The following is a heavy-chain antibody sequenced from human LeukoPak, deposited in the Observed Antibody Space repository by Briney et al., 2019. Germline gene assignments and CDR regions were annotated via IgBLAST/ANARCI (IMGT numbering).Heavy chain of an antibody. CDR3: ARVTTRRFMAG. Sequence: PSETLSLTCTVSGGSISSSSYYWGWIRQPPGKGLEWIGSIYYSGSTYYNPSLKSRVTISVDTSKNQFSLKLSSVTAADTAVYYCARVTTRRFMAGWGQGTLVTVSS. J-gene: IGHJ4*02. CDR1: GGSISSSSYY. D-gene: IGHD1-14*01. CDR2: IYYSGST. V-gene: IGHV4-39*07.